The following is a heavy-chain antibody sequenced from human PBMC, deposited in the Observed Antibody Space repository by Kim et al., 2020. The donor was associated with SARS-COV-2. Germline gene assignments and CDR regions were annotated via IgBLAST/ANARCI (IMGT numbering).Heavy chain of an antibody. V-gene: IGHV3-30-3*01. D-gene: IGHD5-12*01. CDR3: ARDRKVVGSGYDSYYYYGMDV. Sequence: GGSLRLSCAASGFTFSSYAMHWVRQAPGKGLEWVAVISYDGSNKYYADSVKGRFTISRDNSKNTLYLQMNSPRAEDTAVYYCARDRKVVGSGYDSYYYYGMDVWGQGTTVTVSS. J-gene: IGHJ6*02. CDR2: ISYDGSNK. CDR1: GFTFSSYA.